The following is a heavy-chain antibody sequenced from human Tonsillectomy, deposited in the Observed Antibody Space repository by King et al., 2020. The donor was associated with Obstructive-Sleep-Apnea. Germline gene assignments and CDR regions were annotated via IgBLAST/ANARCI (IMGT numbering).Heavy chain of an antibody. J-gene: IGHJ6*02. V-gene: IGHV4-59*08. CDR3: ARHLPPSRVPAALFGPYYYYGMDV. CDR1: GGSISSYY. D-gene: IGHD2-2*01. CDR2: IYYSGST. Sequence: QLQESGPGLVKPSETLSLTCTVSGGSISSYYWSWIRQPPGKGLEWIWYIYYSGSTNYNPSLTRRATISVETSKNQFSLKLSSVPAADTAVYYCARHLPPSRVPAALFGPYYYYGMDVWGQGTTVTVSS.